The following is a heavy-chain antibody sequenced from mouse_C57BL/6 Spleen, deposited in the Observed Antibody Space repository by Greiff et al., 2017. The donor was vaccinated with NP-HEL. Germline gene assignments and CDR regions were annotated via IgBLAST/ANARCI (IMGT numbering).Heavy chain of an antibody. V-gene: IGHV1-18*01. Sequence: EVQLQQSGPELVKPGASVKIPCKASGYTFTDYNMDWVKQSHGKSLEWIGDINPNNGGTIYNQKFKGKAKLTVDKSSSTAYMELRSLTSEDTAVYYCRRYYYGSSGYFDVWGTGTTVTVSS. CDR3: RRYYYGSSGYFDV. CDR2: INPNNGGT. J-gene: IGHJ1*03. CDR1: GYTFTDYN. D-gene: IGHD1-1*01.